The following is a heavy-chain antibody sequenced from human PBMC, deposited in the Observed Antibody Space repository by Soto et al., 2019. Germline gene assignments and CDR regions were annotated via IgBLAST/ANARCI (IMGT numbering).Heavy chain of an antibody. CDR3: GGGGTGSYNWFDP. CDR2: INSDGSTT. Sequence: EVQLVESGGGLVQPGGSLRLSCAASGFSFSSYWMHWVRQVPGKGLVWVSRINSDGSTTTYADSVKGRFTISRDNAKNTLYLQMNSLRVEDTAVYWGGGGGTGSYNWFDPWGQGTLVTVSS. D-gene: IGHD1-26*01. V-gene: IGHV3-74*01. CDR1: GFSFSSYW. J-gene: IGHJ5*02.